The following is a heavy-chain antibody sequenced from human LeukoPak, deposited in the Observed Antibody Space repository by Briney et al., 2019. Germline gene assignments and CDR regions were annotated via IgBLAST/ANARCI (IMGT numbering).Heavy chain of an antibody. V-gene: IGHV1-46*01. Sequence: GASVTVSCKASGYTFTSYYMHWVRQAPGQGLEWMGIINPSGGSTSYAQKFQGRVAMTRDMSTSTVYMELSSLRSEDTAVYYCARGDSSGYYPPAGPFDYWGQGTLVTVSS. D-gene: IGHD3-22*01. CDR3: ARGDSSGYYPPAGPFDY. CDR2: INPSGGST. J-gene: IGHJ4*02. CDR1: GYTFTSYY.